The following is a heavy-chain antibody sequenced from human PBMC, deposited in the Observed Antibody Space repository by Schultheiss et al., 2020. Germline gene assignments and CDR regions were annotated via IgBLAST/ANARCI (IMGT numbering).Heavy chain of an antibody. Sequence: GGSLRLSCAASGFTFSSYGMHWVRQAPGKGLEWVAVISYDGSNKYYADSVKGRFTISRDNSKNTLYLQMNSLRAEDTAVYYCAREPVAGYYYYGMDVWGQGTTVTVSS. J-gene: IGHJ6*02. CDR1: GFTFSSYG. CDR3: AREPVAGYYYYGMDV. D-gene: IGHD6-19*01. V-gene: IGHV3-30*03. CDR2: ISYDGSNK.